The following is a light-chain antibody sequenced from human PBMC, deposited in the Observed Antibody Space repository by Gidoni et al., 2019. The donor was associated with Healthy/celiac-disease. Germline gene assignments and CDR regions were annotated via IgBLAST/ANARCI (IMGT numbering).Light chain of an antibody. V-gene: IGLV2-14*01. CDR1: SSDVGGYND. CDR2: DVS. Sequence: QSALTQPASVPGSPGQAIAISCAGTSSDVGGYNDVSWYQQHPGKDPKLMIYDVSQRPSGVSNRCSGSKSGSTASLTISGLQAEDEADYYCSSYTSSSTLVFGGWTKLTVL. CDR3: SSYTSSSTLV. J-gene: IGLJ2*01.